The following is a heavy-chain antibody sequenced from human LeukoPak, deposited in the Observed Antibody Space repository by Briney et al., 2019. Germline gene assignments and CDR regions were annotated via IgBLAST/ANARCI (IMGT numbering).Heavy chain of an antibody. D-gene: IGHD3-3*01. V-gene: IGHV3-15*01. Sequence: GGSLRLSCAASGFTFSNAWMSWVRQAPGKGLEWVGRIKFKTDGGTTDYAAPVKGRFTISRDDSKNTLYLQMNSLKTEDTAVYYCTTDPRFFDYWGQGTLVTVSS. CDR2: IKFKTDGGTT. CDR1: GFTFSNAW. CDR3: TTDPRFFDY. J-gene: IGHJ4*02.